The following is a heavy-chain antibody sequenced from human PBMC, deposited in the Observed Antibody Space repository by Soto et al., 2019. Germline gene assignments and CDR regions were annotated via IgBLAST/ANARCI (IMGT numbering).Heavy chain of an antibody. Sequence: SETLSLTCTVSGGSISSSSYYWGWIRRPPGKGLEWIGSIYYSGSTYYNPSLKSRVTISVDTSKNQFSLKLSSVTAADTAVYYCARQRLLDTAHHDYWGQGTLVTVSS. J-gene: IGHJ4*02. D-gene: IGHD5-18*01. V-gene: IGHV4-39*01. CDR2: IYYSGST. CDR3: ARQRLLDTAHHDY. CDR1: GGSISSSSYY.